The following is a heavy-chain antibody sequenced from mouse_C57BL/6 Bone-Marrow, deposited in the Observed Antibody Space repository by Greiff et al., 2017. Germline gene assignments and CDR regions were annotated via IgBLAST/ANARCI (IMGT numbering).Heavy chain of an antibody. D-gene: IGHD1-1*01. Sequence: QVQLQQSGAELAKPGASVKLSCTASGYTFTSYWMHWVKQRPGQGLEWIGYINPSSGYTKYNQKFKDKATLTAAKSSSTAYMQLSSLTYEDSAVYYCAVRLCAYWGQGTLGTVSA. CDR1: GYTFTSYW. CDR3: AVRLCAY. J-gene: IGHJ3*01. CDR2: INPSSGYT. V-gene: IGHV1-7*01.